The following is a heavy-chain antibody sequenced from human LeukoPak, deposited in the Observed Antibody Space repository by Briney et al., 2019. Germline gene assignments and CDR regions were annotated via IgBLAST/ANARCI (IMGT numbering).Heavy chain of an antibody. V-gene: IGHV4-4*07. Sequence: PSETLSLTCTVSGGSISSYYWSWIRQPAGKGLEWIGRIYTSGSTNYNPSLKSRVTMSVDTSKNQFSLMLSSVTAADTAVYYCARSPINYYGSGSTPFDPWGQGTLVTVSS. CDR1: GGSISSYY. CDR2: IYTSGST. J-gene: IGHJ5*02. CDR3: ARSPINYYGSGSTPFDP. D-gene: IGHD3-10*01.